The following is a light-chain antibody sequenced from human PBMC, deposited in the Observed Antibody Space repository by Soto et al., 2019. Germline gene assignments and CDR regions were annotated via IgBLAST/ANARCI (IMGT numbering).Light chain of an antibody. CDR1: SSDVGGYNS. V-gene: IGLV2-14*01. CDR2: DVT. J-gene: IGLJ1*01. CDR3: SSFTSSITYV. Sequence: QSALTQPASVSGSPGQSITISCTGTSSDVGGYNSVSWYRQDPGKAPKLMIYDVTNRPSGVSNRFSGSKSGNMASLTISGLQAEDEADYYCSSFTSSITYVFGTGTKVTVL.